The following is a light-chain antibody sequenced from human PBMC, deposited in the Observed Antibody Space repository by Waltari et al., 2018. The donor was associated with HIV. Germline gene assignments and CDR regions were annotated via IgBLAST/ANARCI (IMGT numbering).Light chain of an antibody. CDR3: CSYVGSSTWV. CDR1: ISAVGGYNY. Sequence: QSALTQPASVSGSPGQSITISCPGTISAVGGYNYVSWYQQHPGKAPKVMIHDVSKRPSGVSNRFSGSKSGNTASLTISGLQAEDEADYYCCSYVGSSTWVFGGGTKLTVL. CDR2: DVS. J-gene: IGLJ3*02. V-gene: IGLV2-23*02.